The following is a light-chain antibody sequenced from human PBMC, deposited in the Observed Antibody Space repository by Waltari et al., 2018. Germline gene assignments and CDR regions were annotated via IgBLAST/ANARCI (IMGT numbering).Light chain of an antibody. Sequence: QSALTQPASVSGSPGQSITISCSGTDSDVGAYDFVSWYQQHSGKSPHLIIYEVSKRSSGIWCLCSASSCGTTACRSISGRQAENEADYYCSAYTTSSAPGVFGTGTRVTVL. CDR1: DSDVGAYDF. CDR2: EVS. J-gene: IGLJ1*01. CDR3: SAYTTSSAPGV. V-gene: IGLV2-14*01.